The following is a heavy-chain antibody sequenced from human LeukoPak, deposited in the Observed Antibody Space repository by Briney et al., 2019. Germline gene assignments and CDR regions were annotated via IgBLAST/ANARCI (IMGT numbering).Heavy chain of an antibody. J-gene: IGHJ4*02. Sequence: ASVKVSCKASGYTFTSYYMHWVRQAPGQGLERMGIINPSGGSTSYAQKFQGRVTMTRDTSTSTVYMEVSSLRSEDTAVYYCARGTANFWSGYSSHFDYWGQGTLVTVSS. D-gene: IGHD3-3*01. CDR3: ARGTANFWSGYSSHFDY. CDR1: GYTFTSYY. CDR2: INPSGGST. V-gene: IGHV1-46*01.